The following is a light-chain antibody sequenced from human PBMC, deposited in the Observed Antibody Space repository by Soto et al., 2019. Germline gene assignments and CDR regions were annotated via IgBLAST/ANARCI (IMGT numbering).Light chain of an antibody. Sequence: QAVVTQPPSVSAAPGQKVTISCSGSISNIGNNYVSWYQQVPGTVPKLLIYEGNKRPSGIPDRFSGSKSGTSATLGITGLQAGDEADYYCGTWDTSLSGGVFGTGTKLTVL. CDR1: ISNIGNNY. J-gene: IGLJ1*01. V-gene: IGLV1-51*02. CDR3: GTWDTSLSGGV. CDR2: EGN.